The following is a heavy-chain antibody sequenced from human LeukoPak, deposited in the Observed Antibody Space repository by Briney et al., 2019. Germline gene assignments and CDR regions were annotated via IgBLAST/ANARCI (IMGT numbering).Heavy chain of an antibody. D-gene: IGHD4-11*01. CDR2: ISSSSSTI. CDR1: GFTFSSYS. CDR3: ARGYYSFDY. Sequence: PGGSLRLSCAASGFTFSSYSMNWVRQAPGKGLEWISYISSSSSTIYYADSVKGRFTISRDNAKNSLYLQMNSLRAEDTDVYYCARGYYSFDYWGQGTLVTVSS. V-gene: IGHV3-48*01. J-gene: IGHJ4*02.